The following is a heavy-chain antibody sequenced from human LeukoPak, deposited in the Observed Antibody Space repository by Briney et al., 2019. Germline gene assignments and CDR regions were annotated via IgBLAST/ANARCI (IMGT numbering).Heavy chain of an antibody. D-gene: IGHD6-19*01. Sequence: GGSLRLSCAASGFTFSSYGMHWVRQAPGKGLEWVAVIWYDGSNKYYADSVKGRFTISRDSSKNTVYLQMNSLRAEDTAVYYCAREGPASGYSSGWVDYWGQGTLVTVSS. CDR1: GFTFSSYG. V-gene: IGHV3-30*19. CDR2: IWYDGSNK. CDR3: AREGPASGYSSGWVDY. J-gene: IGHJ4*02.